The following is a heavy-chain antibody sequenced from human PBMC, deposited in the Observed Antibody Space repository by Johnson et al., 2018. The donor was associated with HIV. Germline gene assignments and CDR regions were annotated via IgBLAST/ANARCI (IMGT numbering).Heavy chain of an antibody. CDR3: TREGPSERAGFDI. CDR1: GFTFSRYG. Sequence: VQLVESGGGVVQPGGSLRLSCAASGFTFSRYGMHWVRQAPGKGLEWVSFIRYDGSDKHYADSVKGRFTISRDNSKNSLYLQMNSLRADDMADYYCTREGPSERAGFDIWGQGTVVTVSS. V-gene: IGHV3-30*02. CDR2: IRYDGSDK. J-gene: IGHJ3*02.